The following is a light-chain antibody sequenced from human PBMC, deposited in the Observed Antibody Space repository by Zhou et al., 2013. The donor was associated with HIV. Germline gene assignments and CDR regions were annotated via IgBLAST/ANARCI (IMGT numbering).Light chain of an antibody. J-gene: IGKJ1*01. CDR2: GAS. Sequence: EIVLTQSPGTLSLSPGQRATLSCRASQSVSNDYVAWYQQKPGQAPRLLIYGASTRAPGIPARFSGSGSGTEFTLTISSLQSEDFAVYYCQQYSNWPTWTFGQGTKGRKSN. CDR1: QSVSND. V-gene: IGKV3-15*01. CDR3: QQYSNWPTWT.